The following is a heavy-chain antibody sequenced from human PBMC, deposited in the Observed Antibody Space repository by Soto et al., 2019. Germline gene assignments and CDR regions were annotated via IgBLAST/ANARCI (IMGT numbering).Heavy chain of an antibody. Sequence: QVQLQESGPGLVKPSQTLSLTCTVSGGSISSGGYYWSWIRQHPGKGLEWIGYIYYSGSTYYNPSLKSRFTISVDTSKNQFSLKLSSVTAADTAVYYCAREALTGLGFLRPLVPDKRPYFDYWGQGTLVTVSS. CDR2: IYYSGST. CDR3: AREALTGLGFLRPLVPDKRPYFDY. J-gene: IGHJ4*02. CDR1: GGSISSGGYY. D-gene: IGHD2-15*01. V-gene: IGHV4-31*03.